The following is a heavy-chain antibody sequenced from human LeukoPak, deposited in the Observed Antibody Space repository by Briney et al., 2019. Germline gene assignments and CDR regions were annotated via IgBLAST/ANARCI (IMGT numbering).Heavy chain of an antibody. J-gene: IGHJ4*02. CDR3: TTDSGGGRPFDY. Sequence: PGGSLRLSCAASGFTFSSYWMGWVRQAPGKGLEWVSAISGSGGSTYYADSVKGRFTISRDNSKNTLYLQMNSLRAEDTAVYFCTTDSGGGRPFDYWGQGTLVTVSS. CDR2: ISGSGGST. CDR1: GFTFSSYW. V-gene: IGHV3-23*01. D-gene: IGHD6-6*01.